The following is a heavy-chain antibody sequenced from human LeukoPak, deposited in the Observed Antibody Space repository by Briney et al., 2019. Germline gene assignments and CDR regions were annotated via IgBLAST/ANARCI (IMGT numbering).Heavy chain of an antibody. CDR1: GGTFLSYA. CDR3: ARSPTTVTTLDY. V-gene: IGHV1-69*13. CDR2: IIPIFGEA. J-gene: IGHJ4*02. D-gene: IGHD4-11*01. Sequence: SVKVSCKASGGTFLSYAINWVRQAPGQGLEWMGGIIPIFGEATYAQNFQGRLTITADESTSTAYMELSSLRSEDTAMFYCARSPTTVTTLDYWGQGTLVTVSS.